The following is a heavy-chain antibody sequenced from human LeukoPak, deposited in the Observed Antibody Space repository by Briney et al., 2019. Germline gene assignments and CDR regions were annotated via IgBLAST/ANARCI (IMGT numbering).Heavy chain of an antibody. CDR2: INSDGSST. CDR3: ARDEDWSGYYGAFDI. D-gene: IGHD3-3*01. V-gene: IGHV3-74*01. Sequence: PGGSLRLSCAASGFTFSIYWMHWVRHAPGKGLVWVSRINSDGSSTSYADSVKGRFTISRDNAKNTLCLQMNSLRAEDTAVYYCARDEDWSGYYGAFDIWGQGTMVTVSS. J-gene: IGHJ3*02. CDR1: GFTFSIYW.